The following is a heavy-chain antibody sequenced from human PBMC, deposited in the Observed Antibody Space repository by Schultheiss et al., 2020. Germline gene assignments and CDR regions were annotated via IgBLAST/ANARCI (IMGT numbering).Heavy chain of an antibody. V-gene: IGHV3-30*18. J-gene: IGHJ4*02. CDR1: GFTFSSYG. CDR2: ISYDGSNK. CDR3: AKAFIGVRYFDWLFMARKGSVGY. Sequence: GGSLRLSCAASGFTFSSYGMHWVRQAPGKGLEWVAVISYDGSNKYYADSVKGRFTISRDNSKNTLYLQMNSLRAEDTAVYYCAKAFIGVRYFDWLFMARKGSVGYWGQGTLVTV. D-gene: IGHD3-9*01.